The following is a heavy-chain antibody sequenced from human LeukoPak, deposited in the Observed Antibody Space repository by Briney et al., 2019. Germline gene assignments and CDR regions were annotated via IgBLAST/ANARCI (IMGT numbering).Heavy chain of an antibody. CDR2: ISSSGSTR. CDR3: ARDPFRDYDSSGYFDF. D-gene: IGHD3-22*01. V-gene: IGHV3-48*03. CDR1: GFTFSHYE. Sequence: EGSLRLSCTTSGFTFSHYEMNWVRQAPGKGLEWVSYISSSGSTRYYADSVKGRFTISRDNAKNSLHLQMNSLRAEDTAVYYCARDPFRDYDSSGYFDFWGQGTPVTVSS. J-gene: IGHJ4*02.